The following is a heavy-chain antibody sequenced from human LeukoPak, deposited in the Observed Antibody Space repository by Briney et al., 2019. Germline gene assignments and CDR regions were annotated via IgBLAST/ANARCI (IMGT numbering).Heavy chain of an antibody. D-gene: IGHD3-16*01. CDR1: GGSISGYY. J-gene: IGHJ4*02. Sequence: SETLSLTCTVSGGSISGYYWSWIRQPPGKGLEWLAYIYYTGSTNYNPSLKSRVTISVDTSKNQFSLEPSSVTAADTAVYYCARGVEEGALLDYWGQGTLVTVSS. CDR3: ARGVEEGALLDY. CDR2: IYYTGST. V-gene: IGHV4-59*01.